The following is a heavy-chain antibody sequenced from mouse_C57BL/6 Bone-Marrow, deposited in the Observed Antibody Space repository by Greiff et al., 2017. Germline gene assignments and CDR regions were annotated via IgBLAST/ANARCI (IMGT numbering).Heavy chain of an antibody. V-gene: IGHV3-4*01. D-gene: IGHD1-1*01. J-gene: IGHJ4*01. Sequence: VQLKESGPALVKPSQTVSLTCTVTGYSITNGNHWWNWLRPVSGSKLEWIGYISSSGSTDSNPSLKRRITITSDTAKNQLFLQLNSVTTEDMATYYCAKPYYGSSYWAMDYWGQGTSVTVSS. CDR2: ISSSGST. CDR3: AKPYYGSSYWAMDY. CDR1: GYSITNGNHW.